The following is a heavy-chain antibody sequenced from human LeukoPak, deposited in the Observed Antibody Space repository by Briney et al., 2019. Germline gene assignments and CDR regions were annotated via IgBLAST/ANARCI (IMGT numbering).Heavy chain of an antibody. V-gene: IGHV3-21*01. J-gene: IGHJ6*02. Sequence: AGGSLRLSCVASGFTFSNYNMNCVRQAPGKGLEWVSSISSSSSYIYYADSVKGRFTISRDNAKNSLYLQMNSLRAEDTAVYYCARVHSSSWNYYYGMDVWGQGTTVTVSS. CDR2: ISSSSSYI. D-gene: IGHD6-13*01. CDR1: GFTFSNYN. CDR3: ARVHSSSWNYYYGMDV.